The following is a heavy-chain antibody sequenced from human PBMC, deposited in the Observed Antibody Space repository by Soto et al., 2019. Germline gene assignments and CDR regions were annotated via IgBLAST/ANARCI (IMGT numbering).Heavy chain of an antibody. D-gene: IGHD3-3*01. V-gene: IGHV4-30-4*01. J-gene: IGHJ6*01. Sequence: QVQLQESGPGLVRPSQTLSLTCTVSGGSINNDDYYWSWIRQPPGEGLEWIGYIYYTGSTYYMPSLTSRVTISIDTSRNQFSLKLTSVTAADTAVYYCARLGNTVFGAYFGMDVW. CDR2: IYYTGST. CDR1: GGSINNDDYY. CDR3: ARLGNTVFGAYFGMDV.